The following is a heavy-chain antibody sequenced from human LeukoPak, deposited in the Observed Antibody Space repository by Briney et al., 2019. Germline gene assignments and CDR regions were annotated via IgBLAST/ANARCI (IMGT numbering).Heavy chain of an antibody. D-gene: IGHD1-14*01. CDR2: ITTNGGTT. CDR1: GFTFSNYA. J-gene: IGHJ4*02. CDR3: ARGYVLLDY. Sequence: GSLRLSCAASGFTFSNYAMHWVRQAPGKGLEFVSAITTNGGTTYYANSVKGRFTISRDNSKNTLYLHMGSLRAEDMAVYYCARGYVLLDYWGLRTLVTDSS. V-gene: IGHV3-64*01.